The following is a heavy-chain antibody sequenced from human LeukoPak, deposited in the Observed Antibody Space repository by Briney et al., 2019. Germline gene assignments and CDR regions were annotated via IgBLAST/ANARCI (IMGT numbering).Heavy chain of an antibody. V-gene: IGHV4-59*01. Sequence: SETLSLTCTVSGGSISSYYWSWIRQPPGKGLEWIGYIYYSGSTNYNPSLKSRVTISVDTSRNQFSLKLSSVTAADTAVYYCARGTTVTTLYYYYMDVWGKGTTVTVSS. J-gene: IGHJ6*03. CDR1: GGSISSYY. CDR2: IYYSGST. D-gene: IGHD4-11*01. CDR3: ARGTTVTTLYYYYMDV.